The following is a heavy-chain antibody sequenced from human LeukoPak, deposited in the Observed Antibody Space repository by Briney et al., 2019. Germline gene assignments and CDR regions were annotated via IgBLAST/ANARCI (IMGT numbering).Heavy chain of an antibody. J-gene: IGHJ6*03. D-gene: IGHD6-19*01. CDR3: ARADYRSGWHINRLYYYYMDV. CDR2: INPSGGST. CDR1: GYTFTSYY. Sequence: ASVKVSCKASGYTFTSYYMRWVRQAPGQGLEWMGIINPSGGSTSYAQKFQGRVTMTRDMSTSTVYMELSSLRSEDTAVYYCARADYRSGWHINRLYYYYMDVWGKGTTVTISS. V-gene: IGHV1-46*01.